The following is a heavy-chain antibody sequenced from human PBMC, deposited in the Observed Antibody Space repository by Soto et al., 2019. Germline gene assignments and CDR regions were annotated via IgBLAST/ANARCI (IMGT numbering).Heavy chain of an antibody. CDR1: GNSFADYW. D-gene: IGHD6-19*01. J-gene: IGHJ4*02. V-gene: IGHV5-51*01. Sequence: GESLKISCKCSGNSFADYWIGWVRQMPGKGLEWMGIIHRADSETRYSPSFQGQVTISADKSISTAYLQWSSLKASDTAMYYCARGPLIAVAGTDPSFDYWGQGTLVTVSS. CDR3: ARGPLIAVAGTDPSFDY. CDR2: IHRADSET.